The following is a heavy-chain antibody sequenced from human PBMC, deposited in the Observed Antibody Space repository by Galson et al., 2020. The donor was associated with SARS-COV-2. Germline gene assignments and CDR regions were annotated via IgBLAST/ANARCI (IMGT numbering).Heavy chain of an antibody. CDR2: ISYDGSNK. V-gene: IGHV3-30*04. J-gene: IGHJ3*02. D-gene: IGHD3-10*01. CDR3: ARGGKLLWFGESPRAAFDI. Sequence: GESLKISCAASGFTFSSYAMHWVRQAPGKGLEWVAVISYDGSNKYYADSVKGRFTISRDNSKNTLYLQMNSLRAEDTAVYYCARGGKLLWFGESPRAAFDIWGQGTMVTVSS. CDR1: GFTFSSYA.